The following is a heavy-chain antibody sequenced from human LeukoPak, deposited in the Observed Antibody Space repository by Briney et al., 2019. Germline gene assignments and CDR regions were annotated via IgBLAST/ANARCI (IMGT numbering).Heavy chain of an antibody. CDR1: GFSFSTYA. D-gene: IGHD2-21*01. V-gene: IGHV3-23*01. Sequence: GEFLRLSCAASGFSFSTYAMSWVRQAPGKGLEWVSAITGSGGSAYYADSVKGRFTISRDDSKNALFLQMNSLTAEDTAVYYCAKHPSYFPTGFDYWGQGTLVTISS. CDR2: ITGSGGSA. J-gene: IGHJ4*02. CDR3: AKHPSYFPTGFDY.